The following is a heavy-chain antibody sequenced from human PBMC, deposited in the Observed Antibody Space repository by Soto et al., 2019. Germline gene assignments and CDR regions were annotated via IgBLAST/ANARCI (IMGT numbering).Heavy chain of an antibody. V-gene: IGHV1-8*01. J-gene: IGHJ3*01. Sequence: ASVKVSCKASGYTFTTYDINWVRQAPGQGLEWMGNIYPDNGNTDYAQKFQGRVTMTRNTSINTAYMELKSLTSEDTGVYYCASEYGISGKVLVGFYLWGQ. CDR3: ASEYGISGKVLVGFYL. CDR1: GYTFTTYD. CDR2: IYPDNGNT. D-gene: IGHD1-20*01.